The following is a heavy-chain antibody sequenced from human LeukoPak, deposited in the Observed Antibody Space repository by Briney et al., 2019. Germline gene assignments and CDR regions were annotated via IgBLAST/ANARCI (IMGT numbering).Heavy chain of an antibody. D-gene: IGHD3-16*01. CDR1: GGSITSTNYY. CDR2: IYYSGGT. J-gene: IGHJ4*02. CDR3: ARRVFGDYVFDY. Sequence: SETLSLTCTVSGGSITSTNYYWGWIRQPPGKGLEWIGSIYYSGGTYYNPSLKSRVTTSVDPAKSQFSLKLSSVTAADTAVYYCARRVFGDYVFDYWGQGTLVTVFS. V-gene: IGHV4-39*01.